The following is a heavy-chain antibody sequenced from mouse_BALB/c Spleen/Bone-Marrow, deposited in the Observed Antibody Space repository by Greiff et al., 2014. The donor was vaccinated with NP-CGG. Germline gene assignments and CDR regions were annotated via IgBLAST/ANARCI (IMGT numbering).Heavy chain of an antibody. V-gene: IGHV14-3*02. CDR2: IDPANGNT. Sequence: EVKLMESGAELVKPGASVKLSCTASGFNIKDTYMHWVKQRPEQGLEWIGRIDPANGNTKYDPKFQGKATITTDTSSNTAYPQLSSLTSEDTAVYYCARDSPYAMDYWGQGTSVTVSS. J-gene: IGHJ4*01. CDR1: GFNIKDTY. CDR3: ARDSPYAMDY.